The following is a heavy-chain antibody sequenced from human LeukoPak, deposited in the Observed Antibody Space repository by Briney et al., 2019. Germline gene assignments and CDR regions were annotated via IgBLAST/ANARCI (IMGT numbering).Heavy chain of an antibody. CDR2: ISTVSTYT. J-gene: IGHJ6*03. V-gene: IGHV3-21*01. CDR1: GFRFSDYW. Sequence: GGSLRLSCAASGFRFSDYWMTWVRQAPGKGLEWVAHISTVSTYTHYTDSVKGRFTISRDNRKNLLYLQMSSLGAEDTAVYYCARDGSGFYHYYYMDVWGKGTTVTVS. CDR3: ARDGSGFYHYYYMDV. D-gene: IGHD6-25*01.